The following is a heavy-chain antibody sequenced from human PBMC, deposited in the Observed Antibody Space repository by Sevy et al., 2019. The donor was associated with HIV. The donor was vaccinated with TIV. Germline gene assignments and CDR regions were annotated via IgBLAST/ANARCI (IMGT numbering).Heavy chain of an antibody. V-gene: IGHV3-66*01. CDR3: ARDRYYDASGYYYYYYGMDD. Sequence: GGSLRLSCEASGFTVSGNYMAWVRLAPGKGLEWVSLIDSGGSTYYADCVKGRFAISRNNAKNTSYLQMNPLRAEDTAVYFCARDRYYDASGYYYYYYGMDDWGQGTTVTVSS. CDR2: IDSGGST. CDR1: GFTVSGNY. J-gene: IGHJ6*02. D-gene: IGHD3-22*01.